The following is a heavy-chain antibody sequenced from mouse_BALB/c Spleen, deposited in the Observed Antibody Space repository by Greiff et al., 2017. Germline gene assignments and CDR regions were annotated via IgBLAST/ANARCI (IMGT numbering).Heavy chain of an antibody. D-gene: IGHD1-1*01. V-gene: IGHV5-6-3*01. J-gene: IGHJ1*01. CDR3: ARGYYYGSRDWYFDV. Sequence: DVMLVESGGGLVQPGGSLKLSCAASGFTFSSYGMSWVRQTPDKRLELVATINSNGGSTYYPDSVKGRFTISRDNAKNTLYLQMSSLKSEDTAMYYCARGYYYGSRDWYFDVWGAGTTVTVSS. CDR2: INSNGGST. CDR1: GFTFSSYG.